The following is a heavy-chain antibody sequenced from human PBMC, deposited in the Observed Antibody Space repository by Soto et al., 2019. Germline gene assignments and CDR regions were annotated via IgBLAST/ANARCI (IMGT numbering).Heavy chain of an antibody. CDR2: IIPIFGTA. J-gene: IGHJ4*02. D-gene: IGHD4-17*01. V-gene: IGHV1-69*06. Sequence: ASVKVSCTASGGTFSRYAISWVRQAPGQGLEWMGGIIPIFGTANYAQKFQGRVTITADKSTSTAYMELSSLRSEDTAMYYCAHSTFDVDYGSKGGFDYWGQGTLVTVSS. CDR1: GGTFSRYA. CDR3: AHSTFDVDYGSKGGFDY.